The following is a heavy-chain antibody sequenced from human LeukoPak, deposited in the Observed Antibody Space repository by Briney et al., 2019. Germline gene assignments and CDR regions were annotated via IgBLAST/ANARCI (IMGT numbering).Heavy chain of an antibody. J-gene: IGHJ5*02. CDR3: ATGIAAASWFDP. Sequence: GASVKVSCKASGYTFTSYDINWVRQATGQGLEWMGWMNPNSGNTGYAQKFQGRVTMTRNTSISTAYMELSSLRSEDTAVYYCATGIAAASWFDPWGQGTLVTVSS. CDR1: GYTFTSYD. CDR2: MNPNSGNT. V-gene: IGHV1-8*01. D-gene: IGHD6-13*01.